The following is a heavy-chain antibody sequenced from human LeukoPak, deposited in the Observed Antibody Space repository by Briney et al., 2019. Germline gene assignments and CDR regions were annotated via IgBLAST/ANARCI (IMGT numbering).Heavy chain of an antibody. CDR1: GFTFTSYW. Sequence: PGGSLRLSCAASGFTFTSYWMAWVRQAPGRGLEWVANINPDGDGEYYLDSVRGRFTISRDNAKNSLYLQMSSLRAEDTAVYYCARGADAFDIWGQGTMVTVSS. CDR3: ARGADAFDI. J-gene: IGHJ3*02. CDR2: INPDGDGE. V-gene: IGHV3-7*03.